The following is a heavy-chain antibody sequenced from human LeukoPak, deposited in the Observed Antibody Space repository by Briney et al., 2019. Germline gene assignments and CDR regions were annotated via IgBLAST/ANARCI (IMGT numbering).Heavy chain of an antibody. CDR2: ISAYNGNT. J-gene: IGHJ4*02. Sequence: AASVKVSCKASGYTFTSYDINWVRQAAGQGLEWMGWISAYNGNTNYAQKLQGRVTMTTDTSTSTAYMELRSLRSDDTAVYYCARDETLGWSNSRSGSYSAVFDYWGQGTLVTVSS. CDR1: GYTFTSYD. CDR3: ARDETLGWSNSRSGSYSAVFDY. V-gene: IGHV1-18*01. D-gene: IGHD1-26*01.